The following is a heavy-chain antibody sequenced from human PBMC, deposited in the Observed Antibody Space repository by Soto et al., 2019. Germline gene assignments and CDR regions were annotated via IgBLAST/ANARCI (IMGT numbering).Heavy chain of an antibody. Sequence: GGSLRLSSAASGFPCSSYGMHWVRQAPGKGLEWVAVISYDGGNKYYADSVKGRFTISRDNSKNTPYLQMNSLRAEDTAVYYCAKDGDCGADCSNYYGMDVWGQGTTVTVSS. V-gene: IGHV3-30*18. CDR1: GFPCSSYG. CDR3: AKDGDCGADCSNYYGMDV. J-gene: IGHJ6*02. CDR2: ISYDGGNK. D-gene: IGHD2-21*02.